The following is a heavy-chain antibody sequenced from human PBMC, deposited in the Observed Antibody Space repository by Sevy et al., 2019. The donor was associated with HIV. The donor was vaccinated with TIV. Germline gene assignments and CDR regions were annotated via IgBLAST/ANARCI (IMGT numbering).Heavy chain of an antibody. V-gene: IGHV1-18*01. CDR2: ISAHNGNT. Sequence: ASVKVSCKASGYTFTSYGISWVRQAPGQGLEWMGWISAHNGNTNYAQKLQGRVTMTTDTSTSTAYMELRSLRSDDTAVYYCARAKYYYDSSGYFDYWGQGTLVTVSS. D-gene: IGHD3-22*01. CDR3: ARAKYYYDSSGYFDY. J-gene: IGHJ4*02. CDR1: GYTFTSYG.